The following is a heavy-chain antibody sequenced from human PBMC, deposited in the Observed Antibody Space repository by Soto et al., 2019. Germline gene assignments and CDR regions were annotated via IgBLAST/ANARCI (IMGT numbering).Heavy chain of an antibody. V-gene: IGHV1-18*04. Sequence: SVKVSCKTSGYTFNNFGVTWVRQAPGQGLEWMGWISAYNGNTHYVEKFQGRVTMTTDTSMSTAYMELRSLRFDDTAVYFCARDRTPWSGDESFGTDDYYTMDVWGQGTTVTVSS. CDR1: GYTFNNFG. CDR2: ISAYNGNT. D-gene: IGHD3-3*01. J-gene: IGHJ6*02. CDR3: ARDRTPWSGDESFGTDDYYTMDV.